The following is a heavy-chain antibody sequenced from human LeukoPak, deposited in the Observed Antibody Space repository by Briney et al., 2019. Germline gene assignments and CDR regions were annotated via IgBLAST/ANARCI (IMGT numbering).Heavy chain of an antibody. V-gene: IGHV3-33*01. D-gene: IGHD2-2*01. CDR3: ARGTDFDY. CDR2: IWYDGNSK. J-gene: IGHJ4*02. CDR1: GFTFSDYG. Sequence: PGGSLRLSCAASGFTFSDYGMHWVRQAPGKGLEWVAVIWYDGNSKYYADSVKGRFTISRDNAKNSLYLQMNSLRAEDTAVYYCARGTDFDYWGQGTLVTVSS.